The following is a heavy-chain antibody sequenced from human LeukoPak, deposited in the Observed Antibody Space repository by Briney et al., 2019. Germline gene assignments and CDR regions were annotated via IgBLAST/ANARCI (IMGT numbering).Heavy chain of an antibody. V-gene: IGHV3-30-3*01. CDR3: ARDTTVGATRSYYFDY. CDR1: GFTFSSYA. D-gene: IGHD1-26*01. Sequence: GGSLRLSCAASGFTFSSYAMHWVRQAPGKGLEWVAVISYDGSNKYYADSVKGRFTISRDNSKNTLYLQMNSLRAEDTAAYYCARDTTVGATRSYYFDYWGQGTLVTVSS. J-gene: IGHJ4*02. CDR2: ISYDGSNK.